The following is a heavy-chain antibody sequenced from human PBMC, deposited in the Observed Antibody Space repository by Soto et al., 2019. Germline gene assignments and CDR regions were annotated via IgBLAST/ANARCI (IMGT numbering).Heavy chain of an antibody. J-gene: IGHJ4*02. CDR3: ARDRILIGGLDI. CDR2: IYYSGST. CDR1: GGSISSYY. V-gene: IGHV4-59*01. Sequence: SETLSLTCTVSGGSISSYYWSWIRQPPGKGLEWIGYIYYSGSTNYNPSLESRVTISVDTSKNQFSLKLSSVTAADTAVYYCARDRILIGGLDIWGQGTLVTVSS. D-gene: IGHD3-16*01.